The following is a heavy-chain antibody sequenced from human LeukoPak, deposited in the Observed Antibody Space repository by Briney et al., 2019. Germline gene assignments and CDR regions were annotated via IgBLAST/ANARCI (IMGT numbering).Heavy chain of an antibody. V-gene: IGHV3-30*03. J-gene: IGHJ4*02. D-gene: IGHD3-9*01. CDR3: ARDTYDILTGGQGYFDY. Sequence: GGSLRLSCAASGFTFSSYGMHWVRQAPGKGLEWVAVISYDGSNKYYADSVKGRFTISRDNSKNTLYLQMNSLRAEDTAVYYCARDTYDILTGGQGYFDYWGQGTLVTVSS. CDR1: GFTFSSYG. CDR2: ISYDGSNK.